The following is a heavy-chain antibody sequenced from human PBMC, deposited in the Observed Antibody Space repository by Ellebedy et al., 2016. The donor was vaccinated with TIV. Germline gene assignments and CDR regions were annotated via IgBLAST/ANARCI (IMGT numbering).Heavy chain of an antibody. D-gene: IGHD6-13*01. CDR3: ATGRGVWGTAAGRLDH. J-gene: IGHJ4*02. Sequence: SETLSLXCAVNGGSFSGYYWTWIPQSPGKGLEWIGETNQSGCTKYTPSLMRRVTISADTSKNQFSLRLTSVTAADTAVYYCATGRGVWGTAAGRLDHWGQGTLVTVSS. V-gene: IGHV4-34*01. CDR2: TNQSGCT. CDR1: GGSFSGYY.